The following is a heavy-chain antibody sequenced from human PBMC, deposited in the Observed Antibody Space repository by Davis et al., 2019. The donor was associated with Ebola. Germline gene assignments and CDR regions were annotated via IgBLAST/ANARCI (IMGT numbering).Heavy chain of an antibody. CDR1: GGSISSGGYY. CDR3: ARGPDDFWSGYYLWFDP. Sequence: SETLSLTCTVSGGSISSGGYYWSWIRQHPGKGLEWIGYIYYSGSTYYNPSLKSRVTISVDTSKNQFSLKLSSVTAADTAVYYCARGPDDFWSGYYLWFDPWGQGTLVTVSS. J-gene: IGHJ5*02. D-gene: IGHD3-3*01. V-gene: IGHV4-31*03. CDR2: IYYSGST.